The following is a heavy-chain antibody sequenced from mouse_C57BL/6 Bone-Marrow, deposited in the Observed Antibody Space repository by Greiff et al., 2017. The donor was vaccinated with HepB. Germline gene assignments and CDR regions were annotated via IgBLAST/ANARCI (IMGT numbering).Heavy chain of an antibody. CDR1: EYEFPSHD. Sequence: EVQVVESGGGLVQPGESLKLSCESNEYEFPSHDMSWVRKTPEKRLELVAAINSDGGSTYYPDTMERRFIISRDNTKKTLYLQMSSLRSEDTALYYCASPHYYGSSYPSWFAYWGQGTLVTVSA. V-gene: IGHV5-2*01. CDR2: INSDGGST. CDR3: ASPHYYGSSYPSWFAY. D-gene: IGHD1-1*01. J-gene: IGHJ3*01.